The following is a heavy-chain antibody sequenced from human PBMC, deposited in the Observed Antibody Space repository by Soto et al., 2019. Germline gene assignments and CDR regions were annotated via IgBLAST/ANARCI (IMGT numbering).Heavy chain of an antibody. Sequence: QVQLQESGPGLVKASQTLSLTCTVSGASVNSGDYYWSWVRQPPGRGLEWIGYIHYRETIYYNPSPKSRVQILVETFKNQFSLEVSYVTAADTAVDDCARAYRYYDYPYIWGQGTTVTVSS. CDR1: GASVNSGDYY. V-gene: IGHV4-30-4*01. CDR3: ARAYRYYDYPYI. J-gene: IGHJ3*02. D-gene: IGHD3-22*01. CDR2: IHYRETI.